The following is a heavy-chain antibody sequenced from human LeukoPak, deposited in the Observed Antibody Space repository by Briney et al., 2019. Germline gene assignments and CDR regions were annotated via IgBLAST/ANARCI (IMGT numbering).Heavy chain of an antibody. CDR3: ARSRIAAARTPFDY. CDR2: ISSSSSYI. J-gene: IGHJ4*02. Sequence: GGSLRLSCAASGFTFSSYSMNWVRQAPGKGLEWVSSISSSSSYIYYADSVKGRFTISRDNAKNSLYLQMNSLRAEDTAVYYCARSRIAAARTPFDYWGQGTLVTVSS. D-gene: IGHD6-13*01. V-gene: IGHV3-21*01. CDR1: GFTFSSYS.